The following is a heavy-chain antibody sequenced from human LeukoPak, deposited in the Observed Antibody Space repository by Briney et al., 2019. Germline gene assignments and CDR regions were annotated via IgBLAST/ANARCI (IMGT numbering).Heavy chain of an antibody. CDR3: ATIKRGSIFGYFDF. CDR1: GGSISSHY. V-gene: IGHV4-59*11. J-gene: IGHJ4*02. CDR2: LFDSVNT. D-gene: IGHD5-18*01. Sequence: SETLSLTCTVSGGSISSHYWSWIRQPPGKGLEWIAYLFDSVNTKDNPPLQSRLTLSADTSKNQFSLRLSSVTAADTAVYYCATIKRGSIFGYFDFWGQGIKVTVSS.